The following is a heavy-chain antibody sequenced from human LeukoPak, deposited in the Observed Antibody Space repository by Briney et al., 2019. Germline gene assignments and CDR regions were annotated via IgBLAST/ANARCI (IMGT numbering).Heavy chain of an antibody. CDR2: ISYDGRNK. CDR1: GFILSGSG. J-gene: IGHJ4*02. V-gene: IGHV3-30*18. D-gene: IGHD3-10*01. Sequence: GGSLRLSCAASGFILSGSGIHWVRQAPGKGLEWVAVISYDGRNKHYADSVKGRFTISRDNSKNTLYLQMNSLTAEDTAMYYCAKDAQVRGVINGFDYWGQGTLVTVSS. CDR3: AKDAQVRGVINGFDY.